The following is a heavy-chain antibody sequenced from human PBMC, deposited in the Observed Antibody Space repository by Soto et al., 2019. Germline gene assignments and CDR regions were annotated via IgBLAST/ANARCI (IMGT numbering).Heavy chain of an antibody. V-gene: IGHV6-1*01. CDR1: GDSVSGNTAA. CDR2: TSYRSTWYS. Sequence: QRQLQQSGPGLVKPSQTLSLTCAISGDSVSGNTAAWNWIRQSPSRGLEWLGRTSYRSTWYSDYAVSVKGRITIHADASQNQFSLQLHSVTPEDTAVYYCARIAATGNLPQGDYWGQGTLVTVSS. D-gene: IGHD6-13*01. J-gene: IGHJ4*02. CDR3: ARIAATGNLPQGDY.